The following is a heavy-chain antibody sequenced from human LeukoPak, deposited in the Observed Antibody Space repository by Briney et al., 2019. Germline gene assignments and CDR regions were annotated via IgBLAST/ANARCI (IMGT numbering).Heavy chain of an antibody. V-gene: IGHV3-23*01. CDR3: ANQYQLELWYFQH. D-gene: IGHD2-2*01. J-gene: IGHJ1*01. Sequence: GGSLRLSCAASGFTFSSYAMSWVRQAPGKGLEWVSRISGGGISTYFADSVKGRFTISRDNSKKTLYLQMNSLRAEDTAVYYCANQYQLELWYFQHWGQGTLVTVSS. CDR1: GFTFSSYA. CDR2: ISGGGIST.